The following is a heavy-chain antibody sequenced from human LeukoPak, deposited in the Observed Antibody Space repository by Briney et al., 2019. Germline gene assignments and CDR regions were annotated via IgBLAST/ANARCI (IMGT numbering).Heavy chain of an antibody. V-gene: IGHV4-39*01. CDR2: IYYSGST. J-gene: IGHJ4*02. CDR3: ARHIYDKSGYTYYFDD. CDR1: GGSISSSSYY. Sequence: PSETLSLTCTISGGSISSSSYYWGWIRQPPGKGLEWIGSIYYSGSTYYHPSLRSRLTICVDTSKNQFSLKLSSVTAADTAVYYCARHIYDKSGYTYYFDDWGQGTLVTVSS. D-gene: IGHD3-22*01.